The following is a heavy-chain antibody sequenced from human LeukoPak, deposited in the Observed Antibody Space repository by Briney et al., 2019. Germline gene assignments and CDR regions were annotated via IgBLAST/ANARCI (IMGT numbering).Heavy chain of an antibody. CDR3: AKDVGIAVAPDAFDI. Sequence: GGSLRLSCAASGFTFSSYGMHWVRQAPGKGLEWEAVISYDGSNKYYADSVKGRFTNSRDNSKNTLYLQMNSLRAEDTAVYYCAKDVGIAVAPDAFDIWGQGTMVTVSS. J-gene: IGHJ3*02. V-gene: IGHV3-30*18. CDR1: GFTFSSYG. CDR2: ISYDGSNK. D-gene: IGHD6-19*01.